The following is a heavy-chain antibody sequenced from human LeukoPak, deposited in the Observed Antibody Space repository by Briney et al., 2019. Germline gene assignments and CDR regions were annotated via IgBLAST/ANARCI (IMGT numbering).Heavy chain of an antibody. CDR1: GFTFSSYW. CDR3: ARDHYDYYYYMDV. J-gene: IGHJ6*03. Sequence: GGSLRLSCAASGFTFSSYWMHWVRQAPGKGLVWVSRINNDGSSTSYADSVKGRFTISRDNAKNTLYLQMNSLRAEDTAVYYCARDHYDYYYYMDVWGKGTTVTVSS. CDR2: INNDGSST. V-gene: IGHV3-74*01.